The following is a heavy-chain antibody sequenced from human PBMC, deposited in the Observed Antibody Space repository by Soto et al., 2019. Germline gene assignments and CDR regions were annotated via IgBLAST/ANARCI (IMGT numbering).Heavy chain of an antibody. CDR3: ARARGGIWFGELSQDFDY. V-gene: IGHV1-2*04. CDR2: INPNSGGT. CDR1: GYTFTGYY. J-gene: IGHJ4*02. Sequence: QVQLVQSGAEVKKPGASVKVSCKASGYTFTGYYMHWVRQAPGQGLEWMGWINPNSGGTNYAQKFQGWVTMTRDTSISTAYMELSRLRSDDTAVYSCARARGGIWFGELSQDFDYWGQGTLVTVSS. D-gene: IGHD3-10*01.